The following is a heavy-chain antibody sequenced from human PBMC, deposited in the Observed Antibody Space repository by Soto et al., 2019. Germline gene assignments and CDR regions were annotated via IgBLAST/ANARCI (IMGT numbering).Heavy chain of an antibody. CDR2: ISSSSSYI. D-gene: IGHD2-15*01. Sequence: EVQLVESGGGLVKPGGSLRLSCAASGFTFSSYSMDWVRQAPGKGLEWVSSISSSSSYIYYADSVKGRFTISRDNAKNSLYLQMNSLRAEDTAVYYCARDMIVVVAATQEHYYGMDVWGQGTTVTVSS. CDR1: GFTFSSYS. V-gene: IGHV3-21*01. CDR3: ARDMIVVVAATQEHYYGMDV. J-gene: IGHJ6*02.